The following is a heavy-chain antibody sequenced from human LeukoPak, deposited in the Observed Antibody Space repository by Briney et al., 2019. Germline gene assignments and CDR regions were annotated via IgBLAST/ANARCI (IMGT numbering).Heavy chain of an antibody. Sequence: ASETLSLTCTVSGGSISNYYWTWIRQPAGKGLEWIGRIYTSGGTNYNPSPKSRVTMSVDTSTNQFSLKLSSVTAADTAMYYCARAAEYSSGWYLFDFWGQGILVTVSA. CDR1: GGSISNYY. J-gene: IGHJ4*02. V-gene: IGHV4-4*07. CDR2: IYTSGGT. D-gene: IGHD6-19*01. CDR3: ARAAEYSSGWYLFDF.